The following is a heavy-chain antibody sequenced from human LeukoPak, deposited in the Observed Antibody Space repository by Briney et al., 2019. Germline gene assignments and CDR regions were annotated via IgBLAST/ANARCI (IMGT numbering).Heavy chain of an antibody. CDR1: GFTFRKHW. J-gene: IGHJ4*02. CDR3: VRDYRGGWNDY. D-gene: IGHD1-26*01. Sequence: GGSLRLSCAATGFTFRKHWMSWVRQTVGKGLGCVAKIREDGNEKDYVDSVKGRFTISRDNAKNSLFLQMNNLRVDDTAVYYCVRDYRGGWNDYWGQGTLVTVSS. CDR2: IREDGNEK. V-gene: IGHV3-7*01.